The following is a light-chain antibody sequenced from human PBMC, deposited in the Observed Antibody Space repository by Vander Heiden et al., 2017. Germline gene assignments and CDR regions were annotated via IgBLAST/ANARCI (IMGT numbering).Light chain of an antibody. V-gene: IGKV4-1*01. Sequence: DIVMTQSPDSLAVSLGERATINCKSSQSVLYSSNKKNYLAWYQQKPGQPPKLLIYWASTRESGVPDRFSGSGYGTDFTLTISSLQAEDVAVYYCQQDDSKPLLTFGGGTKVEIK. CDR1: QSVLYSSNKKNY. CDR3: QQDDSKPLLT. CDR2: WAS. J-gene: IGKJ4*01.